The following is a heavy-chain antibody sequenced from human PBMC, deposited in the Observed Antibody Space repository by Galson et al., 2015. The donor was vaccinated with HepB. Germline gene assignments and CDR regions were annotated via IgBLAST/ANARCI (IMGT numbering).Heavy chain of an antibody. CDR1: GGTFSSYA. CDR3: ARDGNGPNYYDEWDYYYGMDV. CDR2: INPNSGGT. Sequence: SVTVSCKASGGTFSSYAISWVRQAPGQGLEWMGWINPNSGGTNYAQKFQGRVTMTRDTSISTAYMELSRLRSDDTAVYYCARDGNGPNYYDEWDYYYGMDVWGQGTTVTVSS. V-gene: IGHV1-2*02. D-gene: IGHD3-22*01. J-gene: IGHJ6*02.